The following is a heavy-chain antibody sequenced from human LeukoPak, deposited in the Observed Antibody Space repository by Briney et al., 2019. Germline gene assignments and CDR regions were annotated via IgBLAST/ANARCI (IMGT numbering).Heavy chain of an antibody. CDR2: IYSGGST. CDR3: ARVRYSSWYYFDY. CDR1: GFTASSNY. V-gene: IGHV3-66*01. Sequence: QAGGSLRLSCAASGFTASSNYMSWVRQAPGKGLEWVSVIYSGGSTYYADSVKGRFTISRDNSKNTLYLQMNSLRAEDTAVYYCARVRYSSWYYFDYWGQGTLVTVSS. J-gene: IGHJ4*02. D-gene: IGHD6-13*01.